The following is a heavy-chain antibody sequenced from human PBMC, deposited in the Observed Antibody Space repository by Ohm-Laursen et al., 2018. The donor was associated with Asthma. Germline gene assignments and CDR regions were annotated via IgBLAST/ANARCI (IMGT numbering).Heavy chain of an antibody. V-gene: IGHV1-8*02. D-gene: IGHD3-10*01. CDR2: MTPNSGNT. CDR3: ARGMDYGSGNYYFDY. J-gene: IGHJ4*02. CDR1: GYTFTGYS. Sequence: GSSVKVSCKASGYTFTGYSMHWVRQAPGQGLEWMGWMTPNSGNTGYAQKFQGRVTMTRNTSISTAYMELSTLRSEDTAVYYCARGMDYGSGNYYFDYWGQGTLVTVSS.